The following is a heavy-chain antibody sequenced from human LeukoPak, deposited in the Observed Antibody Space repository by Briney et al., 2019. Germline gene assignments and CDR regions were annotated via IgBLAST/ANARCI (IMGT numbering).Heavy chain of an antibody. J-gene: IGHJ6*02. CDR1: GGSVSSGSYY. CDR3: ASGWYGLYYYGMDV. V-gene: IGHV4-61*01. CDR2: IYYSGST. D-gene: IGHD6-19*01. Sequence: SPSETLSLTCTVSGGSVSSGSYYWSWIRQPPGKGLEWIGNIYYSGSTNYNPPLKSRVTISVDTSKNQISLKLSSVTAADTAVYYCASGWYGLYYYGMDVWGQGTTVTVSS.